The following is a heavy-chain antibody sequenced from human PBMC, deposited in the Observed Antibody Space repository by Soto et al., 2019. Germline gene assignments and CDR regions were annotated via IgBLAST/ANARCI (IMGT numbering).Heavy chain of an antibody. D-gene: IGHD2-21*02. CDR1: GFSITHHY. CDR2: IYYSATG. V-gene: IGHV4-59*11. Sequence: QVQLQASGPGVVKPTETLSLTCTVSGFSITHHYCGCIRQPPGKGLEWLGHIYYSATGTYTPALERRVTMSVDTSKNEVSLRMTSATAADTAVYYCARREGDGLGFNLWGQGVLVTVAS. J-gene: IGHJ5*02. CDR3: ARREGDGLGFNL.